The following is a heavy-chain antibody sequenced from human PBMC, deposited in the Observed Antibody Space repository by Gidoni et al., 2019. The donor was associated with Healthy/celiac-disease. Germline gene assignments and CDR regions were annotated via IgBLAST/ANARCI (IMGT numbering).Heavy chain of an antibody. V-gene: IGHV3-21*01. Sequence: VQLVESGGGLVKPGVYLRLSCASSGFTFSSYSMNLVRQAPGKGLEWVSSISSSSSYIYYADSVKGRFTISRDNAKNSLYLQMNSLRAEDTAVYYCARVDCSGGSCYVDYWGQGTLVTVSS. J-gene: IGHJ4*02. CDR2: ISSSSSYI. D-gene: IGHD2-15*01. CDR3: ARVDCSGGSCYVDY. CDR1: GFTFSSYS.